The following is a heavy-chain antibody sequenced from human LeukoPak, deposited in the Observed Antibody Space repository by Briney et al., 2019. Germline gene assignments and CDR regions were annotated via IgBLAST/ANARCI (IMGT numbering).Heavy chain of an antibody. Sequence: ASVKVSCKASGYTLTDYYMHWVRQAPGQGLEWMGWINPNSGNTGYAQKFQGRVTMTRNTSISTAYMELSSLRSEDTAVYYCARLYCSGGSCYSDYWGQGTLVTVSS. V-gene: IGHV1-8*02. D-gene: IGHD2-15*01. CDR3: ARLYCSGGSCYSDY. CDR1: GYTLTDYY. J-gene: IGHJ4*02. CDR2: INPNSGNT.